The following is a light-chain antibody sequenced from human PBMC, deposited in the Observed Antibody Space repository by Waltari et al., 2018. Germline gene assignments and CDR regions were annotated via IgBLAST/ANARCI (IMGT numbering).Light chain of an antibody. Sequence: DVGLTQSPLSLPVTLGQPASISCRSSQSLVYTDGISYLNWFHQRPGQAPRRLISTVSTRDSGVRDRFSGSGSGTDFTLMISSVGADDVGVYCCMHATHRLGTFGQGTRLEIK. V-gene: IGKV2-30*01. CDR1: QSLVYTDGISY. J-gene: IGKJ5*01. CDR2: TVS. CDR3: MHATHRLGT.